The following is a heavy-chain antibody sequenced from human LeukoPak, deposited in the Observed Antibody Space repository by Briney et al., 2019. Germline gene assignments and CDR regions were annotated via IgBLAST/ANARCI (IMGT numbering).Heavy chain of an antibody. CDR1: GFTFSSYS. D-gene: IGHD3-10*01. Sequence: PGGSLRLSCAVSGFTFSSYSMNWVRQAPGKGLEWVSSISSSSSYIYYADSVKGRFTISRDNAKNSLYLQMNSLRAEDTAVYYCAREGSRGPYYFDYWGQGTLVTVSS. CDR2: ISSSSSYI. V-gene: IGHV3-21*01. CDR3: AREGSRGPYYFDY. J-gene: IGHJ4*02.